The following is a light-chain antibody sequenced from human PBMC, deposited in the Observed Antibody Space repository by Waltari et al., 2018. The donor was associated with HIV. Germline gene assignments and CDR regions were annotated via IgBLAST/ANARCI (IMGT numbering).Light chain of an antibody. J-gene: IGLJ2*01. CDR2: QNN. CDR3: AAWDATPKSHWI. Sequence: QSALIQPPSVSGTPGQTVIIYCSGTYSNCGSCYIHCYRHLPGTTPTLLIDQNNPRPSGVSDRFTGSKSVSSASLVISGLRGDDEGDYFCAAWDATPKSHWIFGGGTSLTVL. CDR1: YSNCGSCY. V-gene: IGLV1-47*01.